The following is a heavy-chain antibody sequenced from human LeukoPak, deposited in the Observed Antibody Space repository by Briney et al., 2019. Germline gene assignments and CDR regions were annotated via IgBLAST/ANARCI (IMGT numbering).Heavy chain of an antibody. D-gene: IGHD3-3*01. Sequence: ASVKVSCKASGYTFTSYGISWVRQAPGQGLEWMGWISAYNGNTNYAQKLQGRVTMTTDTSTSTAYMELRSLRSDDTAVCYCARVTRYYDFWSGPNAFDIWGQGTMVTVSS. V-gene: IGHV1-18*01. CDR1: GYTFTSYG. J-gene: IGHJ3*02. CDR2: ISAYNGNT. CDR3: ARVTRYYDFWSGPNAFDI.